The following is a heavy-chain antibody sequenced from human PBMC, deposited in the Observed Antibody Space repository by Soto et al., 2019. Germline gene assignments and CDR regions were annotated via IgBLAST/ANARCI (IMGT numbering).Heavy chain of an antibody. J-gene: IGHJ4*02. CDR1: GFTFSTYG. Sequence: QVQLVESGGGVVQPGRSLRLSCAASGFTFSTYGMHWGRQSPGKGLEWVAVISSDGSDKYYADSVKGRFTISRDNSENTLYLQMSSLRPDDTAVYYCAKDSNLGVLDYWGQGTLVTVSS. CDR2: ISSDGSDK. V-gene: IGHV3-30*18. CDR3: AKDSNLGVLDY. D-gene: IGHD3-10*01.